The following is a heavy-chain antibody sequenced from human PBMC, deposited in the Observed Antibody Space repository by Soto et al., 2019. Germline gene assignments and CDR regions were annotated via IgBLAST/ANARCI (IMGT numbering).Heavy chain of an antibody. CDR3: ARHGPDKLYCSSTSCYVDDY. Sequence: SETLSLTCAVYGGSFSGYYWSWIRQPPEKGLEWIGEINHSGSTNYNPSLKSRVTISVDTSKNQFSLKLSSVTAADTAVYYCARHGPDKLYCSSTSCYVDDYWGQGTLVTVSS. V-gene: IGHV4-34*01. CDR2: INHSGST. CDR1: GGSFSGYY. J-gene: IGHJ4*02. D-gene: IGHD2-2*01.